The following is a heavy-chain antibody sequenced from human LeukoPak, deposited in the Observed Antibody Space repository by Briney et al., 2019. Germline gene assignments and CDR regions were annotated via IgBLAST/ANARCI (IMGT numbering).Heavy chain of an antibody. D-gene: IGHD3-9*01. V-gene: IGHV1-2*02. CDR1: GYTFTGYY. CDR2: INPNSGGT. CDR3: ARQGYDILTGYQEGFDY. J-gene: IGHJ4*02. Sequence: ASVKVSCKASGYTFTGYYMHWVRQAPGQGLEWMGWINPNSGGTNYAQKFQGRVTMTRDTSISTAYMELSRLRSDDTAVYYCARQGYDILTGYQEGFDYWGQGTLVTVSS.